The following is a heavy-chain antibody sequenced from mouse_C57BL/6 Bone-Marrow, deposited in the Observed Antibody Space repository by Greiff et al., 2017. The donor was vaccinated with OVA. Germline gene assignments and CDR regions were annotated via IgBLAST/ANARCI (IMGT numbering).Heavy chain of an antibody. CDR1: GYTFTSSW. Sequence: VQLQQPGPELVRPGPSVKLSCKVSGYTFTSSWMNWVKQRPGQGLEWIGNICPFEGETTYIQKFKDKATLTVEKSSSTAYVQLSSMTSEDSAVYYCARYGGFDYWGQGTTLTVSS. CDR2: ICPFEGET. V-gene: IGHV1-61*01. J-gene: IGHJ2*01. CDR3: ARYGGFDY. D-gene: IGHD1-1*01.